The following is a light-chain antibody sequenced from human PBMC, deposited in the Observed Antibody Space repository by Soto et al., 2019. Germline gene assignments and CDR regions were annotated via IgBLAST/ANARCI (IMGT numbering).Light chain of an antibody. J-gene: IGLJ3*02. CDR1: NSNIGSHT. Sequence: QSVLTQPPSASGTPGQRVTISCSGSNSNIGSHTVNWYHQFPGTAPKLLMHNNNQRPSGVPDRFSGSKSGTSASLAIIGLQSEDEADYYCSVWDDSLKGWVFGGGTKLTVL. CDR2: NNN. V-gene: IGLV1-44*01. CDR3: SVWDDSLKGWV.